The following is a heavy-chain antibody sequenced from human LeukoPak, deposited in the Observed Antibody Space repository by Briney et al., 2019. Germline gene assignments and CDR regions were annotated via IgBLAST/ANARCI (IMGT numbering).Heavy chain of an antibody. CDR3: ARVDDTMVRGVMGFDY. CDR2: IYYSGST. Sequence: SQTLSLTCTVSGGSISSGDYYWSWIHQPPGKGLEWIGEIYYSGSTIYNPSLKSRVTISVDRSKNQFSLKLSSVTAADTAVYYCARVDDTMVRGVMGFDYWGQGTLVTVSS. D-gene: IGHD3-10*01. CDR1: GGSISSGDYY. V-gene: IGHV4-30-4*08. J-gene: IGHJ4*02.